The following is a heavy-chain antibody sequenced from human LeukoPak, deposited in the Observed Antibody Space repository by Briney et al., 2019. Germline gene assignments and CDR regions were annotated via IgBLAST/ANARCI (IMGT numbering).Heavy chain of an antibody. Sequence: SETLSLTCTVSGYSISSGYYWGWIRQPPGKGLEWIGSIYHSGSTYYNPSLKSRVTISVDTSKIQFSLKLSSVTAADTAVYYCARAPYSSSWYGPNWFDPWGQGTLVTVSS. V-gene: IGHV4-38-2*02. CDR3: ARAPYSSSWYGPNWFDP. D-gene: IGHD6-13*01. J-gene: IGHJ5*02. CDR1: GYSISSGYY. CDR2: IYHSGST.